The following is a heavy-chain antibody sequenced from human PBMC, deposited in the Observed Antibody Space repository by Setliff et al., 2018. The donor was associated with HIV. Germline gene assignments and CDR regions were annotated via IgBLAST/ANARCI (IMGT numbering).Heavy chain of an antibody. Sequence: SVKVSCKASGGTFSSYAISWVRQAPGQGLEWMGGIIPSFGTANYAQKFQGRVTITTDESTSTAYMELSSLRSEDTAVYYCARRMWYHDAFDIWGQGTMVTVSS. CDR2: IIPSFGTA. J-gene: IGHJ3*02. CDR3: ARRMWYHDAFDI. D-gene: IGHD2-15*01. CDR1: GGTFSSYA. V-gene: IGHV1-69*05.